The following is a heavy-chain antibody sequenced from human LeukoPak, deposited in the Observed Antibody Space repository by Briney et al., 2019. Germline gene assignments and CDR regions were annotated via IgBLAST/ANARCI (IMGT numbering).Heavy chain of an antibody. V-gene: IGHV4-39*01. CDR1: GGSISSSSYY. CDR2: IYYSGST. Sequence: SETLSLTCTVSGGSISSSSYYWGWIRQPPGKGLEWIGSIYYSGSTYYNPSLKSRVTISVDTSKNQFSLKLSSVTAADTAVYYCAGLLPRYYYYGMDVWGQGTTVTVSS. D-gene: IGHD2-21*01. J-gene: IGHJ6*02. CDR3: AGLLPRYYYYGMDV.